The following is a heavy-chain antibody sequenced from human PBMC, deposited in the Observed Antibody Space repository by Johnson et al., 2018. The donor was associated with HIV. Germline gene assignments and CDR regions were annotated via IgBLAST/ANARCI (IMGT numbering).Heavy chain of an antibody. D-gene: IGHD6-13*01. CDR1: GFTFSSYA. V-gene: IGHV3-30*04. CDR3: ARDRRVAAITYAFDF. CDR2: MSYDGSNK. Sequence: QVQLVESGGGVVQPGRSLRLSCAASGFTFSSYAMNWVHQAPGKVLEWVALMSYDGSNKFYADSLKGRFTVSRDISKNTLYLQINGLSAEDTAVYYCARDRRVAAITYAFDFWGQGTMVTVSS. J-gene: IGHJ3*01.